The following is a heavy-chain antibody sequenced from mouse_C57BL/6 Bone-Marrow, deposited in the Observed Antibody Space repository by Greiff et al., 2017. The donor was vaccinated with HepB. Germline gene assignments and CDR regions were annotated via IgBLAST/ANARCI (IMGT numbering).Heavy chain of an antibody. J-gene: IGHJ2*01. D-gene: IGHD1-1*01. CDR1: GYTFTSYW. CDR2: IHPNSGST. Sequence: QVQLQQPGAELVKPGASVKLSCKASGYTFTSYWMHWVKQRPGQGLEWIGMIHPNSGSTNYNEKFKSKATLTVDKSSSTAYMQLSSLTSEDSAVYYGARGGFITTVVVDYWGQGTTLTVSS. V-gene: IGHV1-64*01. CDR3: ARGGFITTVVVDY.